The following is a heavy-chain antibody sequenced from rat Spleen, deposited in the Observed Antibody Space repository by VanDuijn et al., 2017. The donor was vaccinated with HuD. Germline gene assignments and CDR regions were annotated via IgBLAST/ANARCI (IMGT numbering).Heavy chain of an antibody. D-gene: IGHD1-9*01. V-gene: IGHV5-25*01. CDR2: ISPSGGIT. CDR3: ARRHYGYTDYFDY. J-gene: IGHJ2*01. Sequence: EVQLVESGGGLVQPGRSLKLSCAASGFTFSSYDMAWVRQAPTKGLEWVASISPSGGITYYRDSVKGRFTISTDNAKSTLSLQMDSLRSEDTATYYCARRHYGYTDYFDYWGQGVMVTVSS. CDR1: GFTFSSYD.